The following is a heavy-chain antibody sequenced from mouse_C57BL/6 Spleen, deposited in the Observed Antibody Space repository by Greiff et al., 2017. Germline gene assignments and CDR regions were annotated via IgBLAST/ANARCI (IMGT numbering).Heavy chain of an antibody. Sequence: QVQLKESGAALVKPGASVKLSCKASGYTFTSYWMHWVKQRPGRGLEWIGRLDPNSGGTKYNEKFKSKATLTVDKPSSTAYMQLSSLTSEDSAVYYCARSGYYGSPYWYFDVWGTGTTVTVSS. CDR2: LDPNSGGT. J-gene: IGHJ1*03. V-gene: IGHV1-72*01. D-gene: IGHD1-1*01. CDR3: ARSGYYGSPYWYFDV. CDR1: GYTFTSYW.